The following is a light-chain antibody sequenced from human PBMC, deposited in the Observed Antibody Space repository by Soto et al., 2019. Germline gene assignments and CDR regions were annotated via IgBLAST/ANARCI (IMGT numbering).Light chain of an antibody. CDR1: QTSSNF. CDR3: QQSYNLPRT. J-gene: IGKJ1*01. CDR2: SSS. V-gene: IGKV1-39*01. Sequence: DMQLTQSPSSLSASVVDRVTIACRASQTSSNFLKWYQGKPGKPPKLLIYSSSTLQSGVPSRFSGSGSGTDFTLTINGLQPEDFASYWCQQSYNLPRTFGPGTKVDIK.